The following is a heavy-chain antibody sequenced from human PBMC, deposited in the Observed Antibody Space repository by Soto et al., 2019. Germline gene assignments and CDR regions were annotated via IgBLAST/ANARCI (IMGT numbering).Heavy chain of an antibody. V-gene: IGHV4-39*01. CDR3: ARRDGAFDV. Sequence: QLQLQESGPGLVKPSETLSLTCSVSGGSISSSSYNWGWIRPPPEKGLEWIGSIYYSGRTYYNPSLSSRVTICKGTSKGQFSLKLTSGTDVESAVYYCARRDGAFDVWGQGTMVTDSS. CDR1: GGSISSSSYN. CDR2: IYYSGRT. J-gene: IGHJ3*01.